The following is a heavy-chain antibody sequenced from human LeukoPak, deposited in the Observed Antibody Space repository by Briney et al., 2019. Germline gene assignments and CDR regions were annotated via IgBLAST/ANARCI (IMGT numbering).Heavy chain of an antibody. V-gene: IGHV3-53*01. Sequence: GGSLRLSCAASGFTVSSNYMSWVRQAPGKGLEWVSVIYSGGSTYYADSMKGRFTISRDNSKNTLYLQMNSLRAEDTAVYYCARVDYYDSSGYYYVSAFDIWGQGTMVTVSS. D-gene: IGHD3-22*01. J-gene: IGHJ3*02. CDR2: IYSGGST. CDR3: ARVDYYDSSGYYYVSAFDI. CDR1: GFTVSSNY.